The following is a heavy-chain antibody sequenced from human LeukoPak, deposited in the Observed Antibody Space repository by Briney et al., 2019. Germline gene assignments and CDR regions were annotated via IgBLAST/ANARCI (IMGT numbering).Heavy chain of an antibody. CDR1: KFSFSSYW. D-gene: IGHD2/OR15-2a*01. CDR3: ARDNNLESDY. Sequence: PGGSLRLSCVASKFSFSSYWMIWLRHIPGKGLEWVANINLDGSGQYYVDSVKGRFTISRDNAENSLFLQMNSLRVEDTAVYYCARDNNLESDYWGQGTLVTVSS. CDR2: INLDGSGQ. V-gene: IGHV3-7*01. J-gene: IGHJ4*02.